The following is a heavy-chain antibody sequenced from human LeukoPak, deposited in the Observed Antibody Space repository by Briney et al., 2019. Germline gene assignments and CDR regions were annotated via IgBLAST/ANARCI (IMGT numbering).Heavy chain of an antibody. Sequence: SETLSLTCTVSRYSISSGYYWGWIRQPPGKGLEWIGSISHSGSTNYNPSPKSRVTMSVDTSKNQFSLKLSSVTAADTAVYYCARGTYYYDSSGSGWFDPWGQGTLVTVSS. V-gene: IGHV4-38-2*02. CDR1: RYSISSGYY. D-gene: IGHD3-22*01. CDR2: ISHSGST. J-gene: IGHJ5*02. CDR3: ARGTYYYDSSGSGWFDP.